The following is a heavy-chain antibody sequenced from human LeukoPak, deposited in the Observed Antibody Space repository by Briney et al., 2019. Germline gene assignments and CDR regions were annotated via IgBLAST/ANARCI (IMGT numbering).Heavy chain of an antibody. CDR3: ARDYYDFWSGYQHQAMDV. Sequence: GASVKVSCKASGYSFTTYAISWVRQAPGQGLEWMGGIIPIFGTANYAQKFQGRVTITADESTSTAYMELSSLRSEDTAVYYGARDYYDFWSGYQHQAMDVWGKGTTVTVSS. V-gene: IGHV1-69*13. D-gene: IGHD3-3*01. CDR1: GYSFTTYA. CDR2: IIPIFGTA. J-gene: IGHJ6*04.